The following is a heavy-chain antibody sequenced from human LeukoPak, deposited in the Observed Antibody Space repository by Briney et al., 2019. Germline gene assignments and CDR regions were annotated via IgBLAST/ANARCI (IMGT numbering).Heavy chain of an antibody. CDR1: GFTFSSYV. D-gene: IGHD3-3*01. CDR3: VYQVQGVVK. CDR2: ISGDGART. V-gene: IGHV3-64*05. Sequence: PGGSLRLSCSASGFTFSSYVMHWVRQAPGKGLEYVSGISGDGARTYYADSVKGRFTISRDNSKNTLYVHMTSLRAEDTAVYYCVYQVQGVVKWGQGTLVTVSS. J-gene: IGHJ4*02.